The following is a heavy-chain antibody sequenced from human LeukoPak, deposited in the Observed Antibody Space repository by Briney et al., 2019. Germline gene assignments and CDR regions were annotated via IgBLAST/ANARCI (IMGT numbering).Heavy chain of an antibody. CDR3: ASGGVTYGIVGWFDP. J-gene: IGHJ5*02. CDR2: ISSSSSTI. CDR1: GFTFSSYR. D-gene: IGHD3-16*01. V-gene: IGHV3-48*01. Sequence: PGGSLSLSCAASGFTFSSYRMIWVRQAPGKGLEWVSYISSSSSTIYYADSVKGRFTISRDNAKNSLYLQRNSLRAEDTAVYYCASGGVTYGIVGWFDPWGQGTLVTVSS.